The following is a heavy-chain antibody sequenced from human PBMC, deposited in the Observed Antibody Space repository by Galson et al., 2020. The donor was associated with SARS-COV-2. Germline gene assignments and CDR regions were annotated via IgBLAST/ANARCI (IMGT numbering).Heavy chain of an antibody. CDR3: AGQWGEPAAPPCYCYYYGMDV. CDR1: GYSFTSYW. Sequence: KIGESLKISCKGSGYSFTSYWIGWVRQMPGKGLEWMGIIYPGDSDTRYSPSFQGQVTISADKSSSTAYLQWSSLKASDTAMYYCAGQWGEPAAPPCYCYYYGMDVWGQGTTVTVSS. D-gene: IGHD6-13*01. J-gene: IGHJ6*02. CDR2: IYPGDSDT. V-gene: IGHV5-51*01.